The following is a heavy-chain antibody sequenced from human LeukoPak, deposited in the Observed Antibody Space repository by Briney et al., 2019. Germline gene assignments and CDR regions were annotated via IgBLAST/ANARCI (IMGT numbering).Heavy chain of an antibody. CDR1: GFTFRNYV. CDR2: ISGGGGSI. J-gene: IGHJ3*02. D-gene: IGHD1-26*01. V-gene: IGHV3-23*01. Sequence: GGSLRLSCAASGFTFRNYVMTWVRQAPGKGLEWVSGISGGGGSIYYADSVKGRFTISRDNSKNRLYLQMNSLRAEDTAVYYCAKEWELLGRAFDIWGQGTMVTVSS. CDR3: AKEWELLGRAFDI.